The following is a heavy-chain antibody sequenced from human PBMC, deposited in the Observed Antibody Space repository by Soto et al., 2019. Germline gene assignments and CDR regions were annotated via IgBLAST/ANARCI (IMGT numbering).Heavy chain of an antibody. V-gene: IGHV4-31*03. CDR2: IRDSGST. CDR1: GGSVSSDDYS. CDR3: ARAMANYFDY. J-gene: IGHJ4*02. D-gene: IGHD2-8*01. Sequence: QVQLQESGPGLVKPSQTLSVTCTVSGGSVSSDDYSWSWIRQHPGKGLEWIGYIRDSGSTYYNPSLXGXXXIXLDTSKNQFSLRLRSVTAADTAVYYCARAMANYFDYWGQGTLVTASS.